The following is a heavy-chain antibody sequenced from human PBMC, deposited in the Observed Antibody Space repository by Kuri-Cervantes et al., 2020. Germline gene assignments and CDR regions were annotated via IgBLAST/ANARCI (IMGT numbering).Heavy chain of an antibody. D-gene: IGHD2-15*01. J-gene: IGHJ6*03. CDR2: IYHSGST. V-gene: IGHV4-38-2*01. Sequence: SQTLSLTCAVSGYSISSGYYWGWIRQPPGKGLEWIGSIYHSGSTYYNPSLKSRVTISVDTSKNQFSLKLSSVTAADTAVYYCARRLGYCSGGSCYYMDVWGKGTTVTVSS. CDR1: GYSISSGYY. CDR3: ARRLGYCSGGSCYYMDV.